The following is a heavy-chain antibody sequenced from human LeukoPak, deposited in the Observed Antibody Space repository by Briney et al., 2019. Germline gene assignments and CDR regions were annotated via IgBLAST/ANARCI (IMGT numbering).Heavy chain of an antibody. V-gene: IGHV4-59*01. CDR2: IYYSGST. J-gene: IGHJ3*02. CDR3: ARRMSSRDAFDI. CDR1: GGSISSYY. D-gene: IGHD2/OR15-2a*01. Sequence: PSETLSLTCTVSGGSISSYYWSWIRQPPGKGLEWIGYIYYSGSTNYNPSLKSRVTISVDTSKNQFSLKLSSVTAADTAVYYCARRMSSRDAFDIWGQGTMVTVSS.